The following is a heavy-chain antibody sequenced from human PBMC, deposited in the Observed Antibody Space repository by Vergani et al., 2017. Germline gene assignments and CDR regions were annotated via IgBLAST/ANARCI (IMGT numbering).Heavy chain of an antibody. CDR2: IIPIFGTA. V-gene: IGHV1-69*13. CDR1: GGTFSSYA. J-gene: IGHJ3*02. CDR3: AREFYDILTGYYNYGGEAFDI. Sequence: QVQLVQSRAEVKKPGSSVKVSCKASGGTFSSYAISWVRQAPGQGLEWMGRIIPIFGTANYAQKFQGRVTITADESTSTAYMELSSLRSEDTAVYYCAREFYDILTGYYNYGGEAFDIWGQGTMVTVSS. D-gene: IGHD3-9*01.